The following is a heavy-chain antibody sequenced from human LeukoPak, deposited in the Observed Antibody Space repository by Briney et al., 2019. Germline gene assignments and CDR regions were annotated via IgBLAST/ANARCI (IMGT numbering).Heavy chain of an antibody. CDR1: GGSIISDY. Sequence: PSETLSLTCTVSGGSIISDYWGWIRQPPGRGLEWVGYTSDSGGTNYNPSLRSRVTMSLDTSKNQFSLNLNSVTTADTAVYYCARDHSRSGYYDYWGQGTLVTVSS. D-gene: IGHD3-3*01. J-gene: IGHJ4*02. CDR2: TSDSGGT. CDR3: ARDHSRSGYYDY. V-gene: IGHV4-59*01.